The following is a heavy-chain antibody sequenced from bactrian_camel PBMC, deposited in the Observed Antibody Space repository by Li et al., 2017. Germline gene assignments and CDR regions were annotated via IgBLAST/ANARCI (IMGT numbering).Heavy chain of an antibody. J-gene: IGHJ4*01. V-gene: IGHV3S53*01. Sequence: HVQLVESGGGSVQSGGSPRLSCAASGLSVTYYCVGWFRQSPGKEREGVATLNSGGRGIYADSVKGRFTIARDNTKNTVYLQMISLESEDTALYYCAAGPWYTDEYKYWGQGTQVTVS. D-gene: IGHD6*01. CDR2: LNSGGRG. CDR1: GLSVTYYC. CDR3: AAGPWYTDEYKY.